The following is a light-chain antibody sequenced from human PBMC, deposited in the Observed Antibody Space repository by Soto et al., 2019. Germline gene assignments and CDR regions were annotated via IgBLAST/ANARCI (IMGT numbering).Light chain of an antibody. CDR3: LAYNSPPKT. CDR1: QGISNY. V-gene: IGKV1-27*01. Sequence: DIQMTQSPSSLSASVGDRVTITCRASQGISNYLAWYQQKPGKVPKLLIYAASTLQSGVPSRFSGSGSGTECTLTISSLQPDDVATYYCLAYNSPPKTLGQGTKVDIK. CDR2: AAS. J-gene: IGKJ1*01.